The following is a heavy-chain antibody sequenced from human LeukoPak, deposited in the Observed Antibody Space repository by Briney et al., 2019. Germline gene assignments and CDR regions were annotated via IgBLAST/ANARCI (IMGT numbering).Heavy chain of an antibody. Sequence: SQTLSLTCTVSGGSISSGGYYWSWIRQHPGKGLEWIGYIYYSGSTNYNPSLKSRVTISVDTSKNQFSLKLSSVTAADTAVYYCAASPEMATITEYFQHWGQGTLVTVSS. CDR1: GGSISSGGYY. D-gene: IGHD5-24*01. V-gene: IGHV4-31*03. J-gene: IGHJ1*01. CDR2: IYYSGST. CDR3: AASPEMATITEYFQH.